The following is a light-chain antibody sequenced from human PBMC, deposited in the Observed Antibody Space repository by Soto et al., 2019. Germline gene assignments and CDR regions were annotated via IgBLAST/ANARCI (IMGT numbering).Light chain of an antibody. CDR2: DAS. CDR1: QSVSTW. V-gene: IGKV1-5*01. CDR3: QQYDSNPWT. Sequence: DIQMTQSPSTLSASVGDRVTITCRASQSVSTWLAWYQQKPGKAPNLLIYDASNFATGVPSRFSGSGSGTEFTLTISSLQPEDVATFYCQQYDSNPWTFGQGTKVEIK. J-gene: IGKJ1*01.